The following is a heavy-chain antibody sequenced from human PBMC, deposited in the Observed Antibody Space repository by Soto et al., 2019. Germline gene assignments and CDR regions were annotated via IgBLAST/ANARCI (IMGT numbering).Heavy chain of an antibody. CDR2: ISSSSSYI. D-gene: IGHD1-26*01. V-gene: IGHV3-21*01. J-gene: IGHJ4*02. CDR3: ARGGSYYVGRFDY. CDR1: GFTFSSYS. Sequence: GGSLRLSCAASGFTFSSYSMNWVRQAPGKGLEWVSSISSSSSYIYYADSVKGRFTISRDNAKNSLYLQMNSLRAEDTAVYYCARGGSYYVGRFDYWGQGTLVTVSS.